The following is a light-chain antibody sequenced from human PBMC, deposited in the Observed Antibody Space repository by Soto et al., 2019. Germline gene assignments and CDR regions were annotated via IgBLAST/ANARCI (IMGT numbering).Light chain of an antibody. CDR1: QDISNN. Sequence: DLQMTQSPSSLSASVGDRVTITCQASQDISNNLHWYQVKPGKAPKLLIYDASNLETGVPSRFIGSGSGTDFTFTINSLEPEDVATYYCQQYDDLPRTFGQGTKLQVK. CDR3: QQYDDLPRT. V-gene: IGKV1-33*01. J-gene: IGKJ2*01. CDR2: DAS.